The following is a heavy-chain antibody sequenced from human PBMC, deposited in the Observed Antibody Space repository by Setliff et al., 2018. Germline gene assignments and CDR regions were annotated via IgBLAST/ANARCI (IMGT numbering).Heavy chain of an antibody. J-gene: IGHJ2*01. CDR2: IYYSGPT. CDR1: DFSVGSVYY. D-gene: IGHD2-2*01. CDR3: ARTSTGRYFDL. V-gene: IGHV4-38-2*01. Sequence: SETLSLTCPVSDFSVGSVYYWGWIRQPPGRGLGWIANIYYSGPTHYSPSFESRVTMSVDTSKNQFSLNLSSVTAADPALYYCARTSTGRYFDLWGRGTLVTVSS.